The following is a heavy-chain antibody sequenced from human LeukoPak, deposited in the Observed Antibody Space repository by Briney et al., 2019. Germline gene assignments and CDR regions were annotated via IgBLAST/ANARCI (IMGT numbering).Heavy chain of an antibody. Sequence: SQTLSLTCTVSGGSISSGSYYWSWIRQPAGTGLEWIGRIYTSGSTNYNPSLKSRVTISVDTSKNQFSLKLSSVTAADTAVYYCARVRGCSSTSCPRYYYYYYMDVWGKGTTVTVSS. J-gene: IGHJ6*03. D-gene: IGHD2-2*01. V-gene: IGHV4-61*02. CDR3: ARVRGCSSTSCPRYYYYYYMDV. CDR2: IYTSGST. CDR1: GGSISSGSYY.